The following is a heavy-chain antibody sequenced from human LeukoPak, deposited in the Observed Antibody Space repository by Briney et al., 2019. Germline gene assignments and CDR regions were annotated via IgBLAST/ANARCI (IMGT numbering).Heavy chain of an antibody. V-gene: IGHV4-59*01. CDR3: AREPYDILTGYYRHYFDY. Sequence: SETLSLTCTVSGGSISSYYWSWIRQPPGKGLEWIGYIYYSGSTNCNPSLKSRVTISVDTSKNQFSLKLSSVTAADTAVYYCAREPYDILTGYYRHYFDYWGQGTLVTVSS. CDR1: GGSISSYY. J-gene: IGHJ4*02. CDR2: IYYSGST. D-gene: IGHD3-9*01.